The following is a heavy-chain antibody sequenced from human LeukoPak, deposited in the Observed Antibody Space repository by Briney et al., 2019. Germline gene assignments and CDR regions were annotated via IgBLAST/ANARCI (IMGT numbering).Heavy chain of an antibody. J-gene: IGHJ4*02. V-gene: IGHV4-59*01. CDR3: ARGSLGNYYGSGSYYNFDY. CDR2: IYYSGST. CDR1: GGSISSYY. D-gene: IGHD3-10*01. Sequence: SETLSLTCTVSGGSISSYYWSWIRQPPGKGLEWIGYIYYSGSTNYNPSLKSRVTISVDTSKNQFSLKLSSVTAADTAVDYCARGSLGNYYGSGSYYNFDYWGQGTLVTVSS.